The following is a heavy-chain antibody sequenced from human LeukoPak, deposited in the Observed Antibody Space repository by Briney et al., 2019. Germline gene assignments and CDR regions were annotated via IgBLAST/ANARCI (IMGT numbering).Heavy chain of an antibody. D-gene: IGHD1-26*01. Sequence: ASVKVSCKASGYIFTSYYIHWVRQAPGQGLEWMGIINPSGGSTGYAQKFQGRVTMTRDMSTSTVYMELSSLRSEDTAVYYCARASMADYYGYFDYWGQGTLVTVSS. CDR1: GYIFTSYY. CDR2: INPSGGST. V-gene: IGHV1-46*01. CDR3: ARASMADYYGYFDY. J-gene: IGHJ4*02.